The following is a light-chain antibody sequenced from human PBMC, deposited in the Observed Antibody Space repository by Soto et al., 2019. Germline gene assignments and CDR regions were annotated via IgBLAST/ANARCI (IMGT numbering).Light chain of an antibody. CDR1: QSVSSY. J-gene: IGKJ4*01. V-gene: IGKV3-11*01. Sequence: EIVLTQSPATLSLSPGERATLSCRASQSVSSYLAWYQQKPGQAPRLLIYDASNRATGIPARFSGSGSETDFTLTISSLEPEDFAVYYCQQRRNWPLPFGGGTKVEI. CDR2: DAS. CDR3: QQRRNWPLP.